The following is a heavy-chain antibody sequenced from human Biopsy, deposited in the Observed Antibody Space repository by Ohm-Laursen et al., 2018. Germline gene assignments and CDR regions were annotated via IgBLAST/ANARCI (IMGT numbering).Heavy chain of an antibody. V-gene: IGHV1-69*06. Sequence: SSVRVSCKASGGTFSSYIFAWVRQAPGQRPEWMGDVMPFFGTAQYAPKLQGRVSMTADKTTYTAYMELTSLTSEDTAVYFCARHYYDTSGYNWFDPWGQGTLVTVSS. CDR2: VMPFFGTA. J-gene: IGHJ5*02. CDR1: GGTFSSYI. D-gene: IGHD3-22*01. CDR3: ARHYYDTSGYNWFDP.